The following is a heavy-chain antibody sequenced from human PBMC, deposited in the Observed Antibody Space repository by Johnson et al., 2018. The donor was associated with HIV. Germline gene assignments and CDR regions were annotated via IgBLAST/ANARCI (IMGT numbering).Heavy chain of an antibody. V-gene: IGHV3-66*02. CDR2: IYSGGST. CDR3: ASYDILTGYYAFDI. D-gene: IGHD3-9*01. J-gene: IGHJ3*02. CDR1: GLTVSSNY. Sequence: VQLVESGGGLVQPGGSLRLACAASGLTVSSNYMSWVRQAPGKGLEWVSVIYSGGSTYYADSVKGRFTISRDNSKNTLYLQMNSLRAEDTAVYYCASYDILTGYYAFDIWGQGTMVTVSS.